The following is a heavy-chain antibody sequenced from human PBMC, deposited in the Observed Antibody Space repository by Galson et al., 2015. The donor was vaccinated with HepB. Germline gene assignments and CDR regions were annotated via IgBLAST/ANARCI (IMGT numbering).Heavy chain of an antibody. D-gene: IGHD3-10*01. CDR2: INDSGRT. Sequence: ETLSLTCAVYRGPFSGHYWNWIRQPPGKGLEWIGEINDSGRTNFNPSLKSRVTISVDRSKNQFSLKLNSVTAADTAVYYCARGGEYGSGPLDYWGQGTLVTVSS. CDR3: ARGGEYGSGPLDY. V-gene: IGHV4-34*01. J-gene: IGHJ4*02. CDR1: RGPFSGHY.